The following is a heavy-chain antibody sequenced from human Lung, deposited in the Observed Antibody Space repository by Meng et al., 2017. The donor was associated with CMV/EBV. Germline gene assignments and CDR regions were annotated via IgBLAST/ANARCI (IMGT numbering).Heavy chain of an antibody. J-gene: IGHJ4*02. V-gene: IGHV1-8*02. CDR2: MNPNSGNT. CDR3: ARGPSYSSGVPDG. D-gene: IGHD6-19*01. CDR1: GYTFTSFD. Sequence: ASXXVSXKASGYTFTSFDINWVRQATGQGPEWMGWMNPNSGNTGYAQKFQGRVTLTRDTSISTAYMELSSLRSEDTAVYYCARGPSYSSGVPDGWGQGTLVTVSS.